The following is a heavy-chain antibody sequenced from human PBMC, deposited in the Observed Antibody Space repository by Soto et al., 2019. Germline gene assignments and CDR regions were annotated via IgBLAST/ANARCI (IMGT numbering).Heavy chain of an antibody. V-gene: IGHV3-64D*06. CDR2: ISTNGGST. CDR1: GFTFSSSA. CDR3: VKGEYYYDSSGYYPFDY. J-gene: IGHJ4*02. Sequence: WGSLRLSFSASGFTFSSSAMHWVRQAPGKGLEYVSSISTNGGSTHYADSVKGRFTISRDNSKNTQYLQMSSLRADDTAVYYCVKGEYYYDSSGYYPFDYWGQGT. D-gene: IGHD3-22*01.